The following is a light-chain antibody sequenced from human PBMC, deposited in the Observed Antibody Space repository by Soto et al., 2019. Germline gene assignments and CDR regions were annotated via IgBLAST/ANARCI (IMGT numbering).Light chain of an antibody. CDR3: QQRNRPLFT. V-gene: IGKV1-39*01. J-gene: IGKJ3*01. CDR1: QTIIRY. Sequence: DIQMTQSPSSLSASVGDRVTITCRASQTIIRYLNWYQQKPGRAPNLLIYAASSLQSGVPSGLSGSGSGTERTLTISSLQHEAFATYYCQQRNRPLFTFGPGTKVEIK. CDR2: AAS.